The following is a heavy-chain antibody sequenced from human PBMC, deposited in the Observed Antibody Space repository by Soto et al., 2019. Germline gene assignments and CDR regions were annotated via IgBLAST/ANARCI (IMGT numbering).Heavy chain of an antibody. Sequence: PSETLSLTCTISGGSISTYYWSWIRQPPGKGLEWIGYIYHSGSTYYNPSLKSRVTISVDRSKNQLSLKLSSVTAADTAVYYCASTKGSSSSEFDYWGQGTLVTVSS. J-gene: IGHJ4*02. V-gene: IGHV4-59*12. CDR1: GGSISTYY. CDR2: IYHSGST. D-gene: IGHD6-6*01. CDR3: ASTKGSSSSEFDY.